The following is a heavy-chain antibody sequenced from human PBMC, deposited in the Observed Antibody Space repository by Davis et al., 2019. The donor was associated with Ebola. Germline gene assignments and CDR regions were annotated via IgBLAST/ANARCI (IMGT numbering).Heavy chain of an antibody. CDR2: IYHSGST. Sequence: MPSESLSLTCAVSGFPISSCNLCSWLRQPPGKGLEWIGEIYHSGSTNYNPSLKSRVTISVDKSKNQFSLKQSSVTAAETAVDYCARVVLGSGFDPWGQGTMVTVSS. D-gene: IGHD2-15*01. CDR3: ARVVLGSGFDP. J-gene: IGHJ5*02. V-gene: IGHV4-4*02. CDR1: GFPISSCNL.